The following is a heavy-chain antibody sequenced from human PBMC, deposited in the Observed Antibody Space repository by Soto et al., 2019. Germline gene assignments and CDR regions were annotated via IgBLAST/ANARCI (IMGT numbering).Heavy chain of an antibody. CDR3: VKEGGGPDVWGSYRFDY. CDR2: ISSNGGST. D-gene: IGHD3-16*02. J-gene: IGHJ4*02. CDR1: GFTFSSYA. Sequence: GGSLRLSCSASGFTFSSYAMHWVRQAPGKGLEYVSAISSNGGSTYYADSVKGRFTISRDNSKNTLYLQMISLRAEDTAGYYCVKEGGGPDVWGSYRFDYWGQGTLSPSPQ. V-gene: IGHV3-64D*08.